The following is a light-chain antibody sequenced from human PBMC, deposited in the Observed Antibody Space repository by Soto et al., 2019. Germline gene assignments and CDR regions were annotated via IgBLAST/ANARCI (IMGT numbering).Light chain of an antibody. CDR2: GAS. V-gene: IGKV3-20*01. CDR1: QSVSSSY. CDR3: QQYGSSLIT. Sequence: EIVLTQSPGTLSLSPGERATLSCRASQSVSSSYLAWYQQKPGQAPRLLIYGASKRAIGLPDRFSGSGSGTDFTLTISRLEPEDFAVYYCQQYGSSLITFGQGTRLEI. J-gene: IGKJ5*01.